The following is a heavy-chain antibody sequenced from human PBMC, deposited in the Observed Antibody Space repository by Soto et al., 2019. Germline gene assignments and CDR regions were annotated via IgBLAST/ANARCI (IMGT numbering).Heavy chain of an antibody. D-gene: IGHD2-15*01. CDR2: ISYDGSNK. CDR1: GFTLSNYG. V-gene: IGHV3-30*03. Sequence: VQLVESGGGVVQPGRSLRLSCAASGFTLSNYGMHWVRQAPGKGLEWVAVISYDGSNKYYADSVKGRFTISRDNSKNTLYLQMNSLRPEDTAVYYCARGGDCSGGSCYFPLDYYYQGMDVWGQGTTVTVSS. CDR3: ARGGDCSGGSCYFPLDYYYQGMDV. J-gene: IGHJ6*02.